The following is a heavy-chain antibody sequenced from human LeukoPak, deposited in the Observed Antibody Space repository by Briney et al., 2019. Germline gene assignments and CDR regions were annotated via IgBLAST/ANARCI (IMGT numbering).Heavy chain of an antibody. Sequence: ASVKVSCKVSGYTLTELSMHWVRQAPGKGLEWMGGFDPEDGETIYAQKFQGRVTITADKSTSTAYMELSSLRSEDTAVYYCANSAAYSSGWYYFDYWGQGTLVTVSS. J-gene: IGHJ4*02. V-gene: IGHV1-24*01. CDR1: GYTLTELS. CDR2: FDPEDGET. CDR3: ANSAAYSSGWYYFDY. D-gene: IGHD6-19*01.